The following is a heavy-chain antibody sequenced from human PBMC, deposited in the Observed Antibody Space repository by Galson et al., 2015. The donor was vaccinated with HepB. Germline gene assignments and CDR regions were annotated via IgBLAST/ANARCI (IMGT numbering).Heavy chain of an antibody. CDR3: ARAGGVTRHYFDC. CDR1: GFTFSSYW. Sequence: SLRLSCAASGFTFSSYWMHWVRQAPGKGLVWVSRINSDGSSISYADSVKGRFTISRDNAKNTLYLQMNSLRAEDTAVYYCARAGGVTRHYFDCWGQGTLVTVSS. V-gene: IGHV3-74*01. CDR2: INSDGSSI. J-gene: IGHJ4*02. D-gene: IGHD2-21*02.